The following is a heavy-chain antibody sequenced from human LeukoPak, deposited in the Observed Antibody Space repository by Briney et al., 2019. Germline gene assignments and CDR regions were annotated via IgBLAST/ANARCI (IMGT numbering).Heavy chain of an antibody. CDR2: FSPYNGDT. D-gene: IGHD7-27*01. CDR1: GYTFTNFG. CDR3: ARVGTWGKVDY. J-gene: IGHJ4*02. V-gene: IGHV1-18*01. Sequence: ASVKVSCKASGYTFTNFGVSWVRQAPGQGLEWMGWFSPYNGDTNFAPKLQGRVTVTTDTSTSTAYMELRSLRSDDTAVYYCARVGTWGKVDYWGQGTLVTVSS.